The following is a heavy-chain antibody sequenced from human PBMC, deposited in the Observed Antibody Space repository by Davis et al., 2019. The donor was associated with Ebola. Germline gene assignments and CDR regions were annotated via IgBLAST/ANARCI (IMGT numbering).Heavy chain of an antibody. Sequence: PSETLSLTCTVSGGSISSYYWSWIRQPPGKGLEWIGEINHSGSTNYNPSLKSRVTISVDTSKNQFSLNLSSVTAADTAVYYCARNRGGGSYYRYYYYGMDVWGQGTTVTVSS. D-gene: IGHD1-26*01. CDR2: INHSGST. CDR3: ARNRGGGSYYRYYYYGMDV. CDR1: GGSISSYY. J-gene: IGHJ6*02. V-gene: IGHV4-34*01.